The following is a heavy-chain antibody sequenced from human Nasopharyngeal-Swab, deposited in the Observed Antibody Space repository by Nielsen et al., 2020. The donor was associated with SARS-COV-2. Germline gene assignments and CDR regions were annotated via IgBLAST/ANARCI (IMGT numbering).Heavy chain of an antibody. J-gene: IGHJ5*02. D-gene: IGHD2-21*01. CDR3: AKDQSINWFDP. V-gene: IGHV3-30*18. CDR2: ISYDGSNK. Sequence: WIRQPPGKGLEWVAVISYDGSNKYYADSVKGRFTISRDNSKNTLYLQMNSLRAEDTAVYYCAKDQSINWFDPWGRGTLVTVSS.